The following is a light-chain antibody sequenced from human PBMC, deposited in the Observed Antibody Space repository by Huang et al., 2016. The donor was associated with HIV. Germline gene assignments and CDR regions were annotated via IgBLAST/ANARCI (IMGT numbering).Light chain of an antibody. CDR2: NTS. Sequence: EIVLTQSPATLSLSPGERATLSCRAGQSVSGYLAWYQQKPGQAPRLLIYNTSNRVAGIPSRFSGSGSGTDFTLTISSLEPEDFAIYYCQLRTNRPPRYSFGQGTRLEIK. CDR3: QLRTNRPPRYS. V-gene: IGKV3-11*01. J-gene: IGKJ2*03. CDR1: QSVSGY.